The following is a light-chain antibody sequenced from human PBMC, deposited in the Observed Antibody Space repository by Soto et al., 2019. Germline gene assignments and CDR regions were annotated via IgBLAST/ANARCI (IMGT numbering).Light chain of an antibody. CDR3: CSYAGSSTFAYV. J-gene: IGLJ1*01. V-gene: IGLV2-23*03. Sequence: QSALTQPASVSGSPGQSITISCTGTSSDVGSYNLVSWYQQHPGKAPKLMIYEGSKRPSGVSNRFSGSQSRNTASLTISGLQAEDEADYYCCSYAGSSTFAYVFGTGTKVTVL. CDR2: EGS. CDR1: SSDVGSYNL.